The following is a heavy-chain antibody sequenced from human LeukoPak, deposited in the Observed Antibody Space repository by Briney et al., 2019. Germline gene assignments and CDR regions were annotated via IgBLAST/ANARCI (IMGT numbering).Heavy chain of an antibody. CDR3: AKRGNILTGYYKVDY. J-gene: IGHJ4*02. CDR2: ISDSGGST. Sequence: QPGGSLRLSCAASGFTFSTYAMTWVRQAPGKGLEWVSLISDSGGSTYYADSVRGRFTISRDNSRNTLYLQMNSLRAEDTAVYYCAKRGNILTGYYKVDYWGQRTLVTVSS. D-gene: IGHD3-9*01. V-gene: IGHV3-23*01. CDR1: GFTFSTYA.